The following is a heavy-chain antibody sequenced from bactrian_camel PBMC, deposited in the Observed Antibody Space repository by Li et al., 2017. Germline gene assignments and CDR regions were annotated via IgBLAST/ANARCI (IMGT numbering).Heavy chain of an antibody. J-gene: IGHJ4*01. D-gene: IGHD1*01. CDR2: ISSGTT. Sequence: HVQLEESGGGSVQAGGSLRLSCEVSGHAFALYHWTWVRQAPGKGFEWVSSISSGTTYYADSVKGRFAISRDNAKNTLYLQMNSLKTEDTAVYYCATGNGLWGQGTQVTVS. CDR1: GHAFALYH. CDR3: ATGNGL. V-gene: IGHV3-2*01.